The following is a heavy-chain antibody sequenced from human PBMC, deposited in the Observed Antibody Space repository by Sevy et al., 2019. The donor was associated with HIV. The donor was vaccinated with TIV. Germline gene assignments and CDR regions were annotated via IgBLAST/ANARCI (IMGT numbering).Heavy chain of an antibody. Sequence: ASVKVSCKASGGTFSSYAISWVRQAPGQGLEWMGGIIPIFGTANYAQKFQGRVTITADESTSTAYMGLSSLRSEDTAVYYCARCVAATNYYYGMDVWGQGTTVTVSS. CDR1: GGTFSSYA. D-gene: IGHD2-15*01. V-gene: IGHV1-69*13. CDR3: ARCVAATNYYYGMDV. CDR2: IIPIFGTA. J-gene: IGHJ6*02.